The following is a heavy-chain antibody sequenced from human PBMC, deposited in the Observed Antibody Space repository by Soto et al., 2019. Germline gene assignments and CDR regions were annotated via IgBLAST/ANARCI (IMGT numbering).Heavy chain of an antibody. CDR2: FTPSGGST. J-gene: IGHJ2*01. CDR3: ARGGYDCYFEI. D-gene: IGHD5-18*01. CDR1: GYTFNSYY. V-gene: IGHV1-46*02. Sequence: QVQLVQSGAEVKKPGASVKVSCKASGYTFNSYYIHWVRQAPGQGLEWMGIFTPSGGSTNYAQKLQGRVTLTRDTSTSTVYMELSSLRSEDTAIDSCARGGYDCYFEIWGRGTLLTVSS.